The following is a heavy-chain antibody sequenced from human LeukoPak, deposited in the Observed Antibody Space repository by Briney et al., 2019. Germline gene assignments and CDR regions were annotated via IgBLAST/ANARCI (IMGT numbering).Heavy chain of an antibody. D-gene: IGHD2-2*01. CDR1: GGSISSDTYY. CDR2: IYYSGST. CDR3: ARRRAVGYCSSTSCPGAFGY. J-gene: IGHJ4*02. V-gene: IGHV4-39*01. Sequence: SETLSLTCTVSGGSISSDTYYWGWIRQPPGMGLEWIGTIYYSGSTYYNPSLKSRVTISEDTSKNQFSLKLTSVTAADTAVYYCARRRAVGYCSSTSCPGAFGYWGQGTLVTVSS.